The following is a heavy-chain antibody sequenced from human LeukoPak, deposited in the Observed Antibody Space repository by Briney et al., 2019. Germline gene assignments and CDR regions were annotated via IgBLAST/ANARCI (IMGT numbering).Heavy chain of an antibody. J-gene: IGHJ4*02. CDR1: GGSISSGDYY. CDR2: IYYSGST. CDR3: ARGTHRRVTDY. D-gene: IGHD5-18*01. V-gene: IGHV4-30-4*01. Sequence: SETLSLTCTVSGGSISSGDYYWSWIRQPPGKGLEWIGYIYYSGSTYYNPSLKSRVTISVDTSKNQFSLRLSSVTAADTAVYYCARGTHRRVTDYWGQGTLVTVSS.